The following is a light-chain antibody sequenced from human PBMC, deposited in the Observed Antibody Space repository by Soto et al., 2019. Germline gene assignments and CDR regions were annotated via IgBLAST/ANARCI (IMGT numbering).Light chain of an antibody. V-gene: IGKV1-9*01. CDR2: AAS. CDR1: QGISSY. CDR3: QQLKRYPLS. Sequence: IQLTQSPSSLSGSVGDRVTITCRASQGISSYLAWYQQKPGKVPKLLISAASTLQSGVPSRFSGSGSGTDFTLTISSLQPEDFATYYCQQLKRYPLSFGGGTKVDIK. J-gene: IGKJ4*01.